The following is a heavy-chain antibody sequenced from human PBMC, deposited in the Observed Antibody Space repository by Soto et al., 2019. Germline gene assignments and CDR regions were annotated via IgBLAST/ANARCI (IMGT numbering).Heavy chain of an antibody. J-gene: IGHJ5*02. CDR2: INAGNGNT. V-gene: IGHV1-3*01. CDR3: ASARVNDFIAAAGT. Sequence: ASVKVSCKASGYTFPRYAMNWVRKAPGQSPEWKGWINAGNGNTKYSQKFQGRVTITRDTSASTAYMELSSLRSEDTAVYYCASARVNDFIAAAGTWGQGTLVTVPQ. D-gene: IGHD6-13*01. CDR1: GYTFPRYA.